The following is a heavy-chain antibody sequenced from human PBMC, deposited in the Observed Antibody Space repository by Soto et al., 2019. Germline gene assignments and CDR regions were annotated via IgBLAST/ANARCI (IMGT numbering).Heavy chain of an antibody. CDR2: LSAYNGDT. Sequence: QVQLVQSGAEVKKPGASVRVSCKTSGYTFINYGITWVRQAPGQGLEWMGWLSAYNGDTSSSEKLQDRFTITTDTSTNTVYMDQRSLTSYDTAVYYCARWSAIVGGAEALDVWGQGTMVIVSS. CDR3: ARWSAIVGGAEALDV. CDR1: GYTFINYG. V-gene: IGHV1-18*01. D-gene: IGHD1-26*01. J-gene: IGHJ3*01.